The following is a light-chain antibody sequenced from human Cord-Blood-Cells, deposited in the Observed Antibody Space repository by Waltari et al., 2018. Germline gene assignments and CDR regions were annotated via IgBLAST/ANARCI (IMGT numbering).Light chain of an antibody. V-gene: IGLV3-1*01. Sequence: SYELTQPPSVSVSPGQTASITCSGDKLGDKYACWYQQKPGQSPVLVIYQDSKQPSGVLELFSGSNAENTATLTISGTQAMDEADYYCQAWDSSTVVFGGGTKLTVL. CDR2: QDS. CDR1: KLGDKY. CDR3: QAWDSSTVV. J-gene: IGLJ2*01.